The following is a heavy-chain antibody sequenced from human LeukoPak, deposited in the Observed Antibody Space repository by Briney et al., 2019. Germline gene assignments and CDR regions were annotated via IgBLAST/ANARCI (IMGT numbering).Heavy chain of an antibody. CDR2: ITTSDGNT. V-gene: IGHV3-23*01. D-gene: IGHD7-27*01. Sequence: QPGGSLRLSCAASGFTFSSYTMSWVRQAPGKGLEWVSTITTSDGNTYYADSVKGRFTVSRDNSKNTLFLQMNSLRAEDTAVYYCAKDGGLWVSAHWGDSWGRGTLVTVSS. CDR3: AKDGGLWVSAHWGDS. J-gene: IGHJ4*02. CDR1: GFTFSSYT.